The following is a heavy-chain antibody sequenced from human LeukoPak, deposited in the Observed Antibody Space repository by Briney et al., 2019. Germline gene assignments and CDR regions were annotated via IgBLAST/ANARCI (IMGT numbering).Heavy chain of an antibody. CDR1: VFPVNRNY. CDR3: AKDAQVAHLGY. J-gene: IGHJ4*02. D-gene: IGHD2-15*01. V-gene: IGHV3-53*01. Sequence: GGCLRLSYAASVFPVNRNYMSCVRHAPGRGWEWVSVLYSGGNTYYADSVKGRFTISRDNSKNTLHLQMNSLRAEDTAVYYCAKDAQVAHLGYWGQGTLVTVSS. CDR2: LYSGGNT.